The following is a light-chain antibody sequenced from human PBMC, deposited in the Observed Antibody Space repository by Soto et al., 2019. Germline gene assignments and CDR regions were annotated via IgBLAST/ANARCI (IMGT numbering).Light chain of an antibody. CDR2: EVS. CDR3: SSYTSSSTYV. J-gene: IGLJ1*01. Sequence: QSALTQPASVSGSPRQSITISCTGTSSDVGGYNYVSWYQQHPGKAPKLMIYEVSNRPSGVSNRLSGSKSGNTASPTISGIQAEDEDDYYCSSYTSSSTYVFGNGTKVTV. CDR1: SSDVGGYNY. V-gene: IGLV2-14*01.